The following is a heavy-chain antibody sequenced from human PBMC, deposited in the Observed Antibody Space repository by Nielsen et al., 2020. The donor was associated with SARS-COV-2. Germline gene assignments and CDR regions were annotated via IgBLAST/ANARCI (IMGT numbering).Heavy chain of an antibody. Sequence: GESLKISCAASGFTFSSYEMNWVRQAPGKGLEWVSYISTNGSTIYYADSVKGRFTISRDNAKNTLYLQMNSLRPEDTAVYYCARGRLRESYYFDYWGQGNLVTVSS. J-gene: IGHJ4*02. CDR2: ISTNGSTI. D-gene: IGHD3-16*01. V-gene: IGHV3-48*03. CDR1: GFTFSSYE. CDR3: ARGRLRESYYFDY.